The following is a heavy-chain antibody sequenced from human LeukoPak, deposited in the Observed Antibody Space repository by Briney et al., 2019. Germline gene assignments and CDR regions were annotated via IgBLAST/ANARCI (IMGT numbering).Heavy chain of an antibody. Sequence: SETLSLTCTVSGGSISSSSYYWGWIRQPPGKGLEWIGSIYYSGSTYYNPSLKNRVTISVDTSKNQFSLKLSSVTAADTAVYYCARDMGEARDWWFDPWGQGTLVTVSS. CDR1: GGSISSSSYY. CDR3: ARDMGEARDWWFDP. D-gene: IGHD3-9*01. V-gene: IGHV4-39*07. CDR2: IYYSGST. J-gene: IGHJ5*02.